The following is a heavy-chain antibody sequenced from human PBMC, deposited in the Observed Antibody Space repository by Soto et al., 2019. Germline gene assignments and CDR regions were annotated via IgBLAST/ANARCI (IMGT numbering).Heavy chain of an antibody. V-gene: IGHV1-46*03. J-gene: IGHJ5*01. CDR1: GYSFTSHY. CDR3: AIDQSWHDLVWLFAS. D-gene: IGHD1-1*01. Sequence: GASVKVSCKAIGYSFTSHYMHWVRQAPGQGLEWMGTIYPGGVNIGYAQKFKGRVTMTKDTSTSTVYMELNSLTSEDTAVYYCAIDQSWHDLVWLFASWGQGTL. CDR2: IYPGGVNI.